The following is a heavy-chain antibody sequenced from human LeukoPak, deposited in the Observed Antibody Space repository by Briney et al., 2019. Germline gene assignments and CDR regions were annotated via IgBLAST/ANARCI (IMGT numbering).Heavy chain of an antibody. Sequence: SETLSLTCTVSGGSITSSSYYWGWIRQPPGKGLEWIGSLYYSGSTYHNPSLKSRVTISVGTSKNQFSLKLSSVTAADTAVYYCARHYCSSSGCYYYYGMDVWGQGTTVTVSS. J-gene: IGHJ6*02. CDR3: ARHYCSSSGCYYYYGMDV. CDR2: LYYSGST. V-gene: IGHV4-39*01. CDR1: GGSITSSSYY. D-gene: IGHD2-2*01.